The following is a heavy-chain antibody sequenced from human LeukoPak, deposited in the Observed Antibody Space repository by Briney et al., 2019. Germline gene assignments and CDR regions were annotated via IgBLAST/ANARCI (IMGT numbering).Heavy chain of an antibody. J-gene: IGHJ4*02. Sequence: GGSLRLSCAASGFTFSNYAMSWVRQAPGKGLEWVSSISGSGGSTYYADSVKGRFSISRDNSKNTLYLQMNSLRAEDTAVYYCAKDRVVATAIKGDCFDYWGQGTLVTVSS. CDR1: GFTFSNYA. V-gene: IGHV3-23*01. CDR3: AKDRVVATAIKGDCFDY. CDR2: ISGSGGST. D-gene: IGHD2-21*02.